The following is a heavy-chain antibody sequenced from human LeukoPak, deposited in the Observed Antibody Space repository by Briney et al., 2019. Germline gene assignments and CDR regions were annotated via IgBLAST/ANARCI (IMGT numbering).Heavy chain of an antibody. CDR3: AIMHGYYDGSGYWVQ. CDR1: GFTFGSYG. D-gene: IGHD3-22*01. V-gene: IGHV3-23*01. CDR2: ITPNADRT. Sequence: GGSLRLSCAASGFTFGSYGMSWVRQAPGKGLEWVSFITPNADRTSYADSVEGRFTISRDNPRNTLYMQMNSPRDEDTAIYYCAIMHGYYDGSGYWVQWGQGTLVTVSS. J-gene: IGHJ1*01.